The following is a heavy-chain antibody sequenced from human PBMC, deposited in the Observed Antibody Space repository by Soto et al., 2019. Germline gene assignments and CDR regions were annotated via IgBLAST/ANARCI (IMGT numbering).Heavy chain of an antibody. CDR3: ARGKEYYDFWSGPSDGMDV. CDR1: GGSISSYY. J-gene: IGHJ6*02. CDR2: IYTSGST. Sequence: PSETLSLTCTVSGGSISSYYWRWIRQPAGKGLEWIGRIYTSGSTNYNPSLKSRVTMSVDTSKNQFSLKLSSVTAADTAVYYCARGKEYYDFWSGPSDGMDVWGQGTTVTVSS. V-gene: IGHV4-4*07. D-gene: IGHD3-3*01.